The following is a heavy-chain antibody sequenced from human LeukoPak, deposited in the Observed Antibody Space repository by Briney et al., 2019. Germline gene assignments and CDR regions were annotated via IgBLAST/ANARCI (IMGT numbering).Heavy chain of an antibody. CDR3: ARRARHRSSFPLDF. J-gene: IGHJ4*02. V-gene: IGHV5-10-1*01. CDR2: VDPTDSDV. Sequence: GESLKISCKGSGFIFNTYWISWVRQMPGKGLEWMGIVDPTDSDVDYSPSFQGHVTISSDTSTSTVYLQWSSLKASDTAVYYCARRARHRSSFPLDFWGQGTQVIVSS. D-gene: IGHD6-13*01. CDR1: GFIFNTYW.